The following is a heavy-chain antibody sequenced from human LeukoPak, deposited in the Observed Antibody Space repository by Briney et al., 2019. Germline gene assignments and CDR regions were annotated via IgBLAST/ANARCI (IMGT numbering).Heavy chain of an antibody. J-gene: IGHJ3*02. Sequence: GASVKVSCKVSGYTLTELSMRWVRQAPGKGREWMGGFDPEDGETIYAQKFQGRVTMTEDTSTDTAYMELSSLRSEDTAVYYCATRQGVPEGAFDIWGQGTMVTVSS. CDR3: ATRQGVPEGAFDI. D-gene: IGHD1-14*01. CDR1: GYTLTELS. CDR2: FDPEDGET. V-gene: IGHV1-24*01.